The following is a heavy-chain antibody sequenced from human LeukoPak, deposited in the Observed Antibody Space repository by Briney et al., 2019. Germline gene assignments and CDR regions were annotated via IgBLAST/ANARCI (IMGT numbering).Heavy chain of an antibody. V-gene: IGHV1-18*01. D-gene: IGHD1-26*01. CDR3: ARVYSGSQLGIDY. CDR2: ISAYNGNT. J-gene: IGHJ4*02. CDR1: GYTFTSYG. Sequence: GPVKVSCKASGYTFTSYGISWVRQAPGQGLEWMGWISAYNGNTNYAQKLQGRVTITADESTSTAYMELSSLRSEDTAVYYCARVYSGSQLGIDYWGQGTLVTVSS.